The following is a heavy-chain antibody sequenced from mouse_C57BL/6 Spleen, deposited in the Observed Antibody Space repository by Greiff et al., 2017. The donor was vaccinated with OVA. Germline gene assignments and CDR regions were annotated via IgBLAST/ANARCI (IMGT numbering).Heavy chain of an antibody. CDR3: ARTPYDEAMDY. D-gene: IGHD2-12*01. J-gene: IGHJ4*01. Sequence: QVQLQQSGPELVKPGASVKISCKASGYAFSSSWMNWVKQRPGKGLEWIGRIYPGDGDTNYNGKFKGKATLTADKSSSTAYMQLSSLTSEDSAVYFCARTPYDEAMDYWGQGTSVTVSS. CDR2: IYPGDGDT. V-gene: IGHV1-82*01. CDR1: GYAFSSSW.